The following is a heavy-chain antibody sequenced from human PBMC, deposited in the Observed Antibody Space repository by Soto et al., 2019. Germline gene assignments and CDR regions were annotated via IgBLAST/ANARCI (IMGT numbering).Heavy chain of an antibody. J-gene: IGHJ3*02. D-gene: IGHD5-18*01. CDR2: ISYDGSNK. Sequence: GGSLRLSCAASGFRFSNYGMHWVRQAPGKGLEWVAVISYDGSNKYYADSVKGRFTISRDSSKNTLYLLMNSLRPEDTAVYYCAKDRGGYSYGNDAFDIWGQGTMVTVSS. V-gene: IGHV3-30*18. CDR3: AKDRGGYSYGNDAFDI. CDR1: GFRFSNYG.